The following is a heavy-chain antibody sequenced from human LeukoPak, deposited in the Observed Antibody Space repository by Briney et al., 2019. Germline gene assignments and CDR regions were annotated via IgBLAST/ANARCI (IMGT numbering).Heavy chain of an antibody. CDR2: ISYDGSNK. Sequence: PGGSLRLSCAASGFTFSSYAMHWVRQAPGKGLEWVAVISYDGSNKYYADSVKGRFTISRDNSKNTLYLQMNSLRAEDTAVYYCARGPPYHSSGYFPYWGQGTLVTVSS. J-gene: IGHJ4*02. CDR3: ARGPPYHSSGYFPY. D-gene: IGHD3-22*01. V-gene: IGHV3-30-3*01. CDR1: GFTFSSYA.